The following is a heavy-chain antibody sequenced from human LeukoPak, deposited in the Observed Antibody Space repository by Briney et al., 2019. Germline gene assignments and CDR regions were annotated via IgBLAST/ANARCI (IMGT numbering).Heavy chain of an antibody. CDR3: ARDNSVGDSAWWFDP. V-gene: IGHV1-69*05. CDR2: IIPIFGTA. J-gene: IGHJ5*02. CDR1: GGTFSSYA. D-gene: IGHD5-12*01. Sequence: SVKVSCKASGGTFSSYAISWVRQAPGQGLEWMGGIIPIFGTANYAQKFQGRVTMTRDMATSTDYMEVSSLRSEDTAVYYCARDNSVGDSAWWFDPWGQGTLVTVSS.